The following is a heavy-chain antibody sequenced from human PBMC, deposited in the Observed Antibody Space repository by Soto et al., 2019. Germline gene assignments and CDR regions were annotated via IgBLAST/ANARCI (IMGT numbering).Heavy chain of an antibody. J-gene: IGHJ4*02. Sequence: GALRLSCAASGFTVSSYGMLWVRQAPGKGLEWVAIISYDGSNKYYADSVKGRFTISRDSSKDTLYLQMNSLRAEDSAVYYCAKDRSAGGSPFDYWGQGIPVTVSS. D-gene: IGHD1-26*01. CDR1: GFTVSSYG. V-gene: IGHV3-30*18. CDR2: ISYDGSNK. CDR3: AKDRSAGGSPFDY.